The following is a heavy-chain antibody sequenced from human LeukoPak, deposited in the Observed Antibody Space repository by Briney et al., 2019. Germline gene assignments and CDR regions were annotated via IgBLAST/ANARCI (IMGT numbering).Heavy chain of an antibody. CDR3: ARDPLDLASIAAPLDY. CDR1: GYTFTSYG. V-gene: IGHV1-18*01. Sequence: ASVKVSCKASGYTFTSYGISWVRQAPGQGLEWMGWISAYNGNTNYAQELQGRVTMTTDTSTSTAYMELRSLRSDDTAVYYCARDPLDLASIAAPLDYWGQGTLVTVSS. J-gene: IGHJ4*02. D-gene: IGHD6-13*01. CDR2: ISAYNGNT.